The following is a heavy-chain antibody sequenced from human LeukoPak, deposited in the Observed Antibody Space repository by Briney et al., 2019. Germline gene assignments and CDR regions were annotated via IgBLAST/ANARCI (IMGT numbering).Heavy chain of an antibody. CDR3: VACASSSCYGDRFDP. CDR1: GFTFASHA. J-gene: IGHJ5*02. Sequence: GGSLRLSCAASGFTFASHAMTWVRQAPGKGLEWVSSISATDGSTYYADSVRGRFTISRDNSKNTLFLQMNSLVAEDTALYYCVACASSSCYGDRFDPWGQGTLVTVSS. CDR2: ISATDGST. D-gene: IGHD2-2*01. V-gene: IGHV3-23*01.